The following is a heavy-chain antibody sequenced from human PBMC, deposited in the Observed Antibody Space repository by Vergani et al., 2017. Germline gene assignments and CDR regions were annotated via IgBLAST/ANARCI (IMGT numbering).Heavy chain of an antibody. CDR3: ARHSTVEWLVKLGWIDP. J-gene: IGHJ5*02. CDR1: GASIRSSNYY. Sequence: QLQLQESAPGLVKPPATLSLICSVSGASIRSSNYYWGWIRQPPGKGLEWIASIYYIGSTYYSPSLKSRFTISVDTSKNPFSLKLSSVSAADTAVYFCARHSTVEWLVKLGWIDPWGQGILVTVSS. CDR2: IYYIGST. V-gene: IGHV4-39*01. D-gene: IGHD6-19*01.